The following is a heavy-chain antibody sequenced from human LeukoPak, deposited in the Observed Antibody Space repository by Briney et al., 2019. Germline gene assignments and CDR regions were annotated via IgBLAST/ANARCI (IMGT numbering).Heavy chain of an antibody. CDR3: ARGEGSSWYGYY. J-gene: IGHJ4*02. D-gene: IGHD6-13*01. CDR1: GGSFSGYY. CDR2: INHSGST. V-gene: IGHV4-34*01. Sequence: PSETLSLTCAVYGGSFSGYYWSWIRQPPGKGLEWIGEINHSGSTNYNPSLKSRVTISVDTSKNQFSLKLSSVTAADTAVYYCARGEGSSWYGYYWGQGTLVTVSS.